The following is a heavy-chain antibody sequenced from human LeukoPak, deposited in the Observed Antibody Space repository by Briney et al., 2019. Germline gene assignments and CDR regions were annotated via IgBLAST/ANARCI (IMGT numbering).Heavy chain of an antibody. Sequence: SQTLSLTCAISGDSVPTNSAAWNWIRQSPSRGLEWLGRTYYRSKWYNDYAVSVKSRISINPDTSKNQFSLQLNSVTPEDTAVYYCAKEPEYGTSYWAFDIWGQGTMVTVS. CDR2: TYYRSKWYN. CDR3: AKEPEYGTSYWAFDI. D-gene: IGHD6-6*01. CDR1: GDSVPTNSAA. V-gene: IGHV6-1*01. J-gene: IGHJ3*02.